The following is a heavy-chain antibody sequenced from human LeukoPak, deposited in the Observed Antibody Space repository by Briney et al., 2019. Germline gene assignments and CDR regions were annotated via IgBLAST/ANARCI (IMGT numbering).Heavy chain of an antibody. CDR1: GFTFSNAY. V-gene: IGHV3-15*01. D-gene: IGHD6-13*01. J-gene: IGHJ4*02. Sequence: GGSLRLSCAASGFTFSNAYMSWVRQAPGKGLEWVGRIKSNVDGGTTDYAAPVKGRFTISRADSRSTLYLQMNGLKTDDTGIYSCTTEAGYSSRGYNYWGQGTLSPSPQ. CDR2: IKSNVDGGTT. CDR3: TTEAGYSSRGYNY.